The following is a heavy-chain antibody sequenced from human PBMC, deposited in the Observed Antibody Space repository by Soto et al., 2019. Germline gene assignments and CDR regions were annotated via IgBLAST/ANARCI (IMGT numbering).Heavy chain of an antibody. CDR3: ARYFTNSRICYYYYMDV. V-gene: IGHV1-3*01. CDR1: GYTFTSYA. J-gene: IGHJ6*03. CDR2: INAGNGNT. Sequence: GASVKVSCKASGYTFTSYAMHWVRQAPGQRLEWMGWINAGNGNTKYSQKFQGRVTITRDTSASTAYMELSSLRSEDTAVYYCARYFTNSRICYYYYMDVWGKGTTVTVSS. D-gene: IGHD2-8*01.